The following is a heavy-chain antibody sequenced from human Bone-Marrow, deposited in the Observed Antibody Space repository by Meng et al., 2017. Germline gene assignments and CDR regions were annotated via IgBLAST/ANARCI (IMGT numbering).Heavy chain of an antibody. D-gene: IGHD3-22*01. CDR3: AGGYYDDSSGYYCSAMETV. CDR2: MNPNSGNT. CDR1: VYTFTSYD. V-gene: IGHV1-8*01. Sequence: ASVTVSCKASVYTFTSYDINWVRQATGQGREWMGWMNPNSGNTGYAQKSQGRVTMTRNTSISTAYMELNSLRSEDTAVYYCAGGYYDDSSGYYCSAMETVWGQGTLVTVSS. J-gene: IGHJ4*02.